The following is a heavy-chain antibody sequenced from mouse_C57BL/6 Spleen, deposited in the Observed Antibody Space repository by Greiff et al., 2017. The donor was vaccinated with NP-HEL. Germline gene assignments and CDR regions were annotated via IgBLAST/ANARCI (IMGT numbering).Heavy chain of an antibody. Sequence: QVQLKQSGPELVKPGASVKISCKASGYAFSSSWMNWVKQRPGKGLEWIGRIYPGDGDTNYNGKFKGKATLTADKSSSTAYMQLSSLTSEDSAVYFCARETAQATFFDYWGQGTTLTVSP. D-gene: IGHD3-2*02. CDR1: GYAFSSSW. CDR3: ARETAQATFFDY. V-gene: IGHV1-82*01. CDR2: IYPGDGDT. J-gene: IGHJ2*01.